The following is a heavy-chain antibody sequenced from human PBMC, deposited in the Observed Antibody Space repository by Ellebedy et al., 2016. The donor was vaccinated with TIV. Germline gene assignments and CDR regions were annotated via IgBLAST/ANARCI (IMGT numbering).Heavy chain of an antibody. CDR3: ARMSSFPRSLFDP. Sequence: ESLKISCTVSGGSISSSSYYWGWIRQPPGKGLEWIGNIYYSGSTHYNPSLKSRFTISVDTSKNQFSLNLNSVTAADTAVYYYARMSSFPRSLFDPWGQGILVTVSS. V-gene: IGHV4-39*01. D-gene: IGHD1-26*01. CDR2: IYYSGST. CDR1: GGSISSSSYY. J-gene: IGHJ5*02.